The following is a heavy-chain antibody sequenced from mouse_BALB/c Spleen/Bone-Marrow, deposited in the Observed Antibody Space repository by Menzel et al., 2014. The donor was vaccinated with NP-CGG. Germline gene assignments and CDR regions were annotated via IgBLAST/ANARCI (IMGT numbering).Heavy chain of an antibody. V-gene: IGHV3-8*02. CDR3: TTFRGGNFAVRFPY. Sequence: EVKVVESGPSLVKPSQTLSLTCSVTGDSITSGYWNWIRKFPGNKLEYMGYISYSGSTYYNPSLKSRISITRDTSKNQYYLQLNSVTTEDTATYYCTTFRGGNFAVRFPYWGQGTLVTVSA. J-gene: IGHJ3*01. CDR1: GDSITSGY. D-gene: IGHD2-1*01. CDR2: ISYSGST.